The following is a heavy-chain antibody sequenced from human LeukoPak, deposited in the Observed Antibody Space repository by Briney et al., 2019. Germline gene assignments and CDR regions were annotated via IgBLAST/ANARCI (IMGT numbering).Heavy chain of an antibody. J-gene: IGHJ3*01. D-gene: IGHD3-10*01. CDR2: ISYDGSDK. CDR1: GYTFSRYS. Sequence: VGSLRVACAASGYTFSRYSIHGVRQAPGKGLEWLAVISYDGSDKYYADSVMGRFTITRDNSKNTLYLQMNSLGVDDTAVYYCARPYSGFFAAFDVWGQGTMVTVSS. V-gene: IGHV3-30*06. CDR3: ARPYSGFFAAFDV.